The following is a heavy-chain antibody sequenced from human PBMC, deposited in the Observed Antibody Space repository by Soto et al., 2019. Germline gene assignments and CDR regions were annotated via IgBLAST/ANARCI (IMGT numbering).Heavy chain of an antibody. CDR1: GYTFTSYG. D-gene: IGHD5-12*01. J-gene: IGHJ4*02. V-gene: IGHV1-18*04. CDR2: ISAYNGNT. Sequence: QVQLVQSGAEVKKPGASVKVSCKASGYTFTSYGISWVRQAPGQGLEWMGWISAYNGNTNYAQKLQGRVTMTTDTATSTAYMDLRSLRSADTAVYYCARYKKSNIVATTWDYWGQGTLVTVST. CDR3: ARYKKSNIVATTWDY.